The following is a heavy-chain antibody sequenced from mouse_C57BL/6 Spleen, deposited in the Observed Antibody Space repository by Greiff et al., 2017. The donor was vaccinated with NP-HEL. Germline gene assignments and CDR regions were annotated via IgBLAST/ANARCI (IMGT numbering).Heavy chain of an antibody. V-gene: IGHV1-15*01. CDR1: GYTFTDYE. CDR2: IDPETGGT. J-gene: IGHJ2*01. D-gene: IGHD3-2*02. CDR3: TRSPTAQANY. Sequence: VQLVESGAELVRPGASVTLSCKASGYTFTDYEMHWVKQTPVHGLEWIGAIDPETGGTAYNQKFKGKAILTADKSSSTAYMELRSLTSEDSAVYYCTRSPTAQANYWGQGTTLTVSS.